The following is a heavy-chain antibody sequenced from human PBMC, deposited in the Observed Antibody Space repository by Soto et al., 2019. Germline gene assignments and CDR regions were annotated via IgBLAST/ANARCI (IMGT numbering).Heavy chain of an antibody. CDR1: GYSFTSYW. CDR2: IYPGDSDT. J-gene: IGHJ4*02. CDR3: ARGDPYNWNYSHNFDY. V-gene: IGHV5-51*01. D-gene: IGHD1-7*01. Sequence: PGESLKLSCKGSGYSFTSYWIGWVRQMPGKGLERMGIIYPGDSDTRYSPSFQGQVTISADKSISTAYLQWSSLKASDTSIYYCARGDPYNWNYSHNFDYWGQGTLVTVSS.